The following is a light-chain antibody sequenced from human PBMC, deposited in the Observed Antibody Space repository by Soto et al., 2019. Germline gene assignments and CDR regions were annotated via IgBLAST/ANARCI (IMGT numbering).Light chain of an antibody. V-gene: IGKV1-39*01. CDR3: QQGYSIPPST. J-gene: IGKJ2*01. CDR1: QSISTY. CDR2: AAS. Sequence: DIQMTQSPSSLSASVGDGVTITCRANQSISTYLNWYQQKPGKAPKLLIYAASNLQSGVSSRFSGSGSGTAFTLTISSLQPADFATYYCQQGYSIPPSTFGQGTKVDIK.